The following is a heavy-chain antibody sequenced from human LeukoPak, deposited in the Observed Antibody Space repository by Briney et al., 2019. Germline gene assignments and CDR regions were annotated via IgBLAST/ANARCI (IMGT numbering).Heavy chain of an antibody. V-gene: IGHV3-64*01. J-gene: IGHJ4*02. D-gene: IGHD5-24*01. Sequence: GGSLRLSCAASGFTFSSYAMHWVRQAPGKGLEYVSAISSNGGSTYYANSVKGRFTISRDNSKNTLYLQMGSLRAEDMAVYYCARVRDGYNPAYDYWGQGTLVTVSS. CDR1: GFTFSSYA. CDR2: ISSNGGST. CDR3: ARVRDGYNPAYDY.